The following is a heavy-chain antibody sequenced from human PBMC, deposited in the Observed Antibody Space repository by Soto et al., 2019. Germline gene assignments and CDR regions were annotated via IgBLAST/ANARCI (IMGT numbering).Heavy chain of an antibody. J-gene: IGHJ3*02. Sequence: SETLSLTCTVSGGSISSYYWSWIRQPPGEGLEWIGYIYYSGSTNYNPSLKSRVTISVDTSKNQFSLKLSSVTAADTAVYYCARYNWGAMGAFDIWGQGTMVTVSS. V-gene: IGHV4-59*01. CDR3: ARYNWGAMGAFDI. CDR1: GGSISSYY. D-gene: IGHD1-1*01. CDR2: IYYSGST.